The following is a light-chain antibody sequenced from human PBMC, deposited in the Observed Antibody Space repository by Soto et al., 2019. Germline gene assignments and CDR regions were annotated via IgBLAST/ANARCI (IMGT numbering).Light chain of an antibody. Sequence: DIVMTQSPDSLAVSLGERATIHCKSSHSILYSPNNKNYLAWYQQKPGQPPKLLIYWASTRESGVPDRFSGGGSGTDFTLTISRLQAEDVAVYYCQHYLNTPQNFGQGTKVEIK. V-gene: IGKV4-1*01. CDR2: WAS. J-gene: IGKJ1*01. CDR1: HSILYSPNNKNY. CDR3: QHYLNTPQN.